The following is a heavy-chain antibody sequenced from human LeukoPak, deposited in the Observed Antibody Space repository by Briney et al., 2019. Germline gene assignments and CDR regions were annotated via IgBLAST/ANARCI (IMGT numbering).Heavy chain of an antibody. J-gene: IGHJ3*02. Sequence: ASVKVSCKASGYTFTSYDINWVRQATGQGLEWMGWMNPNSGNTGYAQKFQGRVTMTRDTSTSTVYMELSSLRSEDAAVYYCARVRDGYNDAFDIWGQGTMVTVSS. CDR1: GYTFTSYD. V-gene: IGHV1-8*02. CDR2: MNPNSGNT. CDR3: ARVRDGYNDAFDI. D-gene: IGHD5-24*01.